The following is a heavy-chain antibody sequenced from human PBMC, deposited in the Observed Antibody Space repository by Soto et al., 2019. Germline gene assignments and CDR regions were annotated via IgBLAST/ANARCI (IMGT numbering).Heavy chain of an antibody. J-gene: IGHJ5*02. D-gene: IGHD1-26*01. Sequence: SETLSLTCIVSGVSISSGYCTWFRQSPGKGPEWIGYISHSGLRHYRASLQSRLTMSVETSKNQFSLNLTSVTAADTAIYYCATSNTTCPGCYSWGQGTLVTVSS. V-gene: IGHV4-59*01. CDR2: ISHSGLR. CDR3: ATSNTTCPGCYS. CDR1: GVSISSGY.